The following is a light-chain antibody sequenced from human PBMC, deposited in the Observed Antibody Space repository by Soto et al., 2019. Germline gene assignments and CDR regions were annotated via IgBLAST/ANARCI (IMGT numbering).Light chain of an antibody. J-gene: IGLJ3*02. CDR3: YSYEGGRV. CDR1: ISNVGSYNL. V-gene: IGLV2-23*02. Sequence: QSALTQPASVSGSPGQSITISCTGTISNVGSYNLVSWYQQHPGKAPKLIIYEVNKRPSGVSNRFSGSKSGNTASLTISGLQTEYEADYYCYSYEGGRVFGGGTKLTVL. CDR2: EVN.